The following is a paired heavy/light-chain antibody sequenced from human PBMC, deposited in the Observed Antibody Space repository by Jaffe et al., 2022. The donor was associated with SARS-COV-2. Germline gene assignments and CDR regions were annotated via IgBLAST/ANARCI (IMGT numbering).Heavy chain of an antibody. J-gene: IGHJ5*02. Sequence: EVQLVESGGALVQPGESLRLSCATSGFTFSRYWMGWLRQAPGKGLEWVANIKPDGEDKSYVDSVKGRFTISRDNARSSLSLQMNSLRVEDTAVYYCARDCTGRESKYNWYGPWGQGTLVAVS. D-gene: IGHD2-8*02. CDR2: IKPDGEDK. CDR3: ARDCTGRESKYNWYGP. V-gene: IGHV3-7*01. CDR1: GFTFSRYW.
Light chain of an antibody. CDR2: WAS. CDR3: QQYYDIPLT. Sequence: DFVMTQSPDSLTVSLGERATINCKSSQSLFYNSNKKDYLAWYQQKPGQPPRVLIYWASTRESGVPDRFSGSGSGTDFSLTISALQAEDVAVYYCQQYYDIPLTFGGGTKVEIK. V-gene: IGKV4-1*01. J-gene: IGKJ4*01. CDR1: QSLFYNSNKKDY.